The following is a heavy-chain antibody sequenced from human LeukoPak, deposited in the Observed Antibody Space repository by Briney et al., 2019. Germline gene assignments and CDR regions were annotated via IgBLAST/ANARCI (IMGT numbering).Heavy chain of an antibody. J-gene: IGHJ4*02. CDR3: ARAATIDYDSSGYYPK. CDR2: IKQDGSEK. Sequence: GGSLRLSCAASGFTFSSYWMTWVRQAPGKGLEWVANIKQDGSEKHYVESVKGRFTISRDNAKNSLYLQMNSLRAEDTAVYYCARAATIDYDSSGYYPKWGQGTLVTVSS. V-gene: IGHV3-7*01. D-gene: IGHD3-22*01. CDR1: GFTFSSYW.